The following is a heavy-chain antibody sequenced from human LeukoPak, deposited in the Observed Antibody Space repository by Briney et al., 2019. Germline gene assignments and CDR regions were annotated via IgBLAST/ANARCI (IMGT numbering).Heavy chain of an antibody. CDR1: GFTFDDYA. J-gene: IGHJ4*02. CDR3: AKASEYSSSSPSDY. Sequence: GGSLRLSCAASGFTFDDYAMHWVRQAPGKGLEWVSGISWNSGSIGYADSVKGRFTISRDNAKNSLYLQMSSLRAEDTALYYCAKASEYSSSSPSDYWGQGTLVTVSS. V-gene: IGHV3-9*01. CDR2: ISWNSGSI. D-gene: IGHD6-6*01.